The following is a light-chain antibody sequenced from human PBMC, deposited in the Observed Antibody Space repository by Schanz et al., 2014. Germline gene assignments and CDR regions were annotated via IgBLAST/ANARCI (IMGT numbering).Light chain of an antibody. J-gene: IGLJ3*02. Sequence: QSVLTQPPSASGTPGQRVTISCSGSTSNIVSNTVSWYQWLPGTAPKLLIYGNDQRPSGVPDRFSGSKSGTSASLAISGLQSDDETDYYCAAWDDSLNGRNWVFGGGTKLTVL. CDR2: GND. CDR1: TSNIVSNT. CDR3: AAWDDSLNGRNWV. V-gene: IGLV1-44*01.